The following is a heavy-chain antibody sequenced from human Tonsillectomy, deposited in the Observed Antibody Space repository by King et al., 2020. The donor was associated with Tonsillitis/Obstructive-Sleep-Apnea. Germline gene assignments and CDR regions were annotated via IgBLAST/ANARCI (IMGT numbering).Heavy chain of an antibody. D-gene: IGHD6-6*01. V-gene: IGHV1-2*02. Sequence: VQLVESGAEVKKPGASVKVSCTASGYTFSGYYMHWVRQAPGQGLEWMGWINPNSGGTNYAQKIQGRVTMTRDTSISTAYMELSSLRSDDTAVYYCARPDIASRPNYYYGMDVWGQGTTVTVSS. CDR1: GYTFSGYY. CDR2: INPNSGGT. J-gene: IGHJ6*02. CDR3: ARPDIASRPNYYYGMDV.